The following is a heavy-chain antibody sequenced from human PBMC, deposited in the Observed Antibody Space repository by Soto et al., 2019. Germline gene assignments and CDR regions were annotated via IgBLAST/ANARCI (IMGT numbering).Heavy chain of an antibody. Sequence: ASVKVSCKASGYTFTSYGISWVRQTPGQGLEWMGWISAYNGNTNYAQKLQGRVTMTTDTSTSAAYMELRSLRSDDTAVYYCARDRSGSYHIMYYFDYWGQGTLVTVSS. CDR1: GYTFTSYG. CDR3: ARDRSGSYHIMYYFDY. D-gene: IGHD1-26*01. J-gene: IGHJ4*02. CDR2: ISAYNGNT. V-gene: IGHV1-18*01.